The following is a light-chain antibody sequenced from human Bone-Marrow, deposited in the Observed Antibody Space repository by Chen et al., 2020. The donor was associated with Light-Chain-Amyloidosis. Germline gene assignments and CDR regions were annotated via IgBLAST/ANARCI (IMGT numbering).Light chain of an antibody. CDR3: QQYNNWPPT. Sequence: EIVMTQSPATLSVSPGERATLSCRASQSVSSNLAWYQQKPGQTPRLLIYDASTRATGIPARFSGSGSATEFTLTISSLQSEDFAVYYCQQYNNWPPTFGQGIKVEIK. CDR1: QSVSSN. J-gene: IGKJ1*01. CDR2: DAS. V-gene: IGKV3-15*01.